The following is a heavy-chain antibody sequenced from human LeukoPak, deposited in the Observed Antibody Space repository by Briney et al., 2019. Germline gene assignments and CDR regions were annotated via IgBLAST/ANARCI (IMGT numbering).Heavy chain of an antibody. CDR2: INWNGGST. D-gene: IGHD2-2*02. J-gene: IGHJ3*02. V-gene: IGHV3-20*04. Sequence: GGSLRLACAASGFTFDDYGMSWVRQAPGKGLEWVSGINWNGGSTGYADSVKGRFTISRDNAKNSLYLQMNSLRAEDTALYYCARKRGYCSSTCCYKGAFDIWGQGTMVSVSS. CDR3: ARKRGYCSSTCCYKGAFDI. CDR1: GFTFDDYG.